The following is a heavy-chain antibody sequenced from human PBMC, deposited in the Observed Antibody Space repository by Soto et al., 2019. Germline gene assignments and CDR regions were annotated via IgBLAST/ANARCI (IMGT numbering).Heavy chain of an antibody. CDR3: ARTQRDTVTSDYYMDV. CDR2: IDWDDDK. J-gene: IGHJ6*03. CDR1: GFSLSTSGMC. D-gene: IGHD4-17*01. Sequence: SGPTLVKPTQTLTLTCTFSGFSLSTSGMCVSWIRQPPGKALEWLARIDWDDDKYYSTSLKTRLTISKDTSKNQVVLTMTNMDPVDTATYYCARTQRDTVTSDYYMDVWGKGTTVTVSS. V-gene: IGHV2-70*11.